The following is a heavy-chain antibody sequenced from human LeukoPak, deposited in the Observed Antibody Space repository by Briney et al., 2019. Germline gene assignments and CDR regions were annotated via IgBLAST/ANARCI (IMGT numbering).Heavy chain of an antibody. CDR1: GYIFTTYY. Sequence: ASVKVSCKASGYIFTTYYMHWVRQAPGQGLEWMGWINPNSGGTNYAQKFQGRVTMTRDTSISTAYMELSRLRSDDTAVYYCARVKGYCSSTSCSPIDYWGQGTLVTVSS. CDR2: INPNSGGT. V-gene: IGHV1-2*02. J-gene: IGHJ4*02. CDR3: ARVKGYCSSTSCSPIDY. D-gene: IGHD2-2*01.